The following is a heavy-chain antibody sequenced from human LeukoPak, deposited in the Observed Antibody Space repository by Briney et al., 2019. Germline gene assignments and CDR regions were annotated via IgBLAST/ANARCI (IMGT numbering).Heavy chain of an antibody. CDR2: INPHSGDT. D-gene: IGHD3-10*01. CDR1: GYTFTGYY. J-gene: IGHJ4*02. CDR3: ARDMVRSLDPGY. Sequence: GASVKVSCKASGYTFTGYYMHWVRQAPGQGLEWMGWINPHSGDTNYAQKFQGRVTMTRDTSISTAYMELSRLRSDDTAVYYCARDMVRSLDPGYWGQGTLVTVSS. V-gene: IGHV1-2*02.